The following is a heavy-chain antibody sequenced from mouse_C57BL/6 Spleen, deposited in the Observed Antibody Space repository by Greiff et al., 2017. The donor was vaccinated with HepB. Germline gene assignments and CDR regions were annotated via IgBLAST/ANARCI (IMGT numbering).Heavy chain of an antibody. CDR2: LNYDGSST. CDR3: ARDWDAMDY. J-gene: IGHJ4*01. V-gene: IGHV5-16*01. CDR1: GFTISDYY. Sequence: EVKVVESEGGLVQPGSSMKLSCTASGFTISDYYMDGVRQVPEKGLEWVANLNYDGSSTYYLDSLKSRFIISRDNAKNILYLQMSSLKSEDTATYYCARDWDAMDYWGQGTSVTVSS.